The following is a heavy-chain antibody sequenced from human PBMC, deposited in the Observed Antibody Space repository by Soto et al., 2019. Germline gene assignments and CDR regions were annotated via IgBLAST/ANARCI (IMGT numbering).Heavy chain of an antibody. V-gene: IGHV1-18*01. J-gene: IGHJ5*02. Sequence: QVPLVQSGAEVKKPGASVKVSCKASGHTFTSYGISWVRQAPGQGLEWMGWISAYNGNTNYAQKLQGRVTMTTDTSPSTAYMELRSLRSDDTAVYYYARFRRITMVRGVPNWFDPWGQGTLVTVSS. CDR3: ARFRRITMVRGVPNWFDP. D-gene: IGHD3-10*01. CDR1: GHTFTSYG. CDR2: ISAYNGNT.